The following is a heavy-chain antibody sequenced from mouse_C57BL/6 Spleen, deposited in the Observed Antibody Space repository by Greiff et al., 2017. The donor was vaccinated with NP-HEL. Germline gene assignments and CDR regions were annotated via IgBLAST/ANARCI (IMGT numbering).Heavy chain of an antibody. CDR2: IYPGSGST. D-gene: IGHD1-1*01. V-gene: IGHV1-55*01. CDR1: GYTFTSYW. Sequence: QVQLQQPGAELVKPGASVKMSCKASGYTFTSYWITWVKQRPGQGLEWIGDIYPGSGSTNYNEKFKSKATLTVDTSSSTAYMQLSSLTSEDSAVYYCAREDYGSSYRYFDVWGTGTTVTVSS. J-gene: IGHJ1*03. CDR3: AREDYGSSYRYFDV.